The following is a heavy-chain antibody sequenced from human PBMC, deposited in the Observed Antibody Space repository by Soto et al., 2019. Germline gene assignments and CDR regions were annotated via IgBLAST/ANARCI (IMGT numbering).Heavy chain of an antibody. CDR2: IHGGGST. V-gene: IGHV3-53*01. CDR1: GFSVSNNH. D-gene: IGHD3-16*01. J-gene: IGHJ4*02. CDR3: AGRLTTAARLDY. Sequence: VQLVESGGGLIQPGGSLRLSCAASGFSVSNNHMTWVRQAAGKGLGWVSLIHGGGSTYYADSVKGRFTISRDYPKNTLYLQMDSLVGEDPAIYCCAGRLTTAARLDYWGQGTLVTVSS.